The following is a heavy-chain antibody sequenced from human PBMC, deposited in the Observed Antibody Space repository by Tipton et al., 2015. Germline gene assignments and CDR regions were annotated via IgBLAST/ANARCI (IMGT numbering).Heavy chain of an antibody. D-gene: IGHD3-10*01. CDR3: ARVDILLSQGGMDV. J-gene: IGHJ6*02. CDR1: GGSISSYY. V-gene: IGHV4-59*08. CDR2: VYKTENS. Sequence: TLSLTCTVSGGSISSYYWIWIRQPPGKGLEWIGYVYKTENSNYNPSLKSRVTISVDKFKNQFSLELNSVTAADTAVYYCARVDILLSQGGMDVWGQGTTVTVSS.